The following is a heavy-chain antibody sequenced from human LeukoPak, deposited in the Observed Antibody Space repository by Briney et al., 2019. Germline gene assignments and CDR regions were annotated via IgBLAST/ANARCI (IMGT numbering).Heavy chain of an antibody. D-gene: IGHD5-18*01. CDR1: GGSISSYY. CDR2: IYTSGST. J-gene: IGHJ4*02. Sequence: SETLSLTCTVSGGSISSYYWSWIRQPAGKGLEWIGRIYTSGSTNYNPSLKSRVTISVDTSKNQFSLKLSSVTAADTAVYYCARLHTAAAMVTGFDYWGQGTLVTVSS. CDR3: ARLHTAAAMVTGFDY. V-gene: IGHV4-4*07.